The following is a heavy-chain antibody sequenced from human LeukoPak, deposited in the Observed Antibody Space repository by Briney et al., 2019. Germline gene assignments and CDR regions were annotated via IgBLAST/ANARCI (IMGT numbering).Heavy chain of an antibody. CDR1: GFTFTSSA. CDR3: AADLNYYDSSGSGDY. CDR2: IVVGSGNT. J-gene: IGHJ4*02. V-gene: IGHV1-58*02. Sequence: GTSVKVSCKASGFTFTSSAMQWARQARGQRLEWIGWIVVGSGNTNYAQKFQERVTITRDMSTSTAYMELTSLRSEDTAVYYCAADLNYYDSSGSGDYWGQGTLVTVSS. D-gene: IGHD3-22*01.